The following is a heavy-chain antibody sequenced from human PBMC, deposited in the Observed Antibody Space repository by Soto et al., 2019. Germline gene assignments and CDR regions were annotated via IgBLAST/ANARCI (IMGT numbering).Heavy chain of an antibody. CDR1: GYTFTGYY. V-gene: IGHV1-2*02. CDR3: ARSPKIYYDYVWGSYRSYYFDY. CDR2: INPNSGGT. D-gene: IGHD3-16*02. J-gene: IGHJ4*02. Sequence: ASVKVSCKASGYTFTGYYMHWVLQAPGQGLEWMGWINPNSGGTNYAQKFQGRVTMTRDTSISTAYMELSRLRSDDTAVYYCARSPKIYYDYVWGSYRSYYFDYWGQGTLVTVSS.